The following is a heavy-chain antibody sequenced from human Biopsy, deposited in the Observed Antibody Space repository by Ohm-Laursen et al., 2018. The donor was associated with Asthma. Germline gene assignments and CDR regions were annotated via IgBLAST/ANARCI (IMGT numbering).Heavy chain of an antibody. J-gene: IGHJ1*01. D-gene: IGHD3-3*02. Sequence: GSLRLSCAASGFTFGAYCMSWVRQVPGKGLEWVANINHDGSEKNHVDSLKGRFTISRDNAKNSLYLQMNSLRAEDTAVYYCARTFHFWSPYHAEHYQLWGQGTLVTVSS. CDR2: INHDGSEK. CDR1: GFTFGAYC. CDR3: ARTFHFWSPYHAEHYQL. V-gene: IGHV3-7*01.